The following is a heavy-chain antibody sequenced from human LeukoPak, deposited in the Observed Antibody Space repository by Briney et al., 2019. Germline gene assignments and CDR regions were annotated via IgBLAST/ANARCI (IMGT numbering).Heavy chain of an antibody. CDR1: GFTFSSYW. J-gene: IGHJ4*02. CDR2: IQQDGSGK. D-gene: IGHD4-23*01. Sequence: PGGSLRLSCAASGFTFSSYWMTWVRQAPGKGLEWVANIQQDGSGKYYVDSVKGRFTISRDNAKNSLYLQMNSLRAEDTAVYYCARDPDYGGSGFFGDSWGQGNLVTVSS. CDR3: ARDPDYGGSGFFGDS. V-gene: IGHV3-7*01.